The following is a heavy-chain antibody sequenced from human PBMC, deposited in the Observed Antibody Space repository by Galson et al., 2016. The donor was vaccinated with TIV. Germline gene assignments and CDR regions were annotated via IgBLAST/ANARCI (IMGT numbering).Heavy chain of an antibody. CDR2: ISGGGGGT. V-gene: IGHV3-23*01. CDR1: GFTFSIFA. CDR3: TKVPSSGFSYYYGLDV. Sequence: SLRLSCAASGFTFSIFAMTWVRQAPGMGLEWVSAISGGGGGTYYADSVKGRFTVSRDNSKNTVFLQMNSLRAEDTAVDYCTKVPSSGFSYYYGLDVWGQGTTVTVSS. J-gene: IGHJ6*02. D-gene: IGHD3-22*01.